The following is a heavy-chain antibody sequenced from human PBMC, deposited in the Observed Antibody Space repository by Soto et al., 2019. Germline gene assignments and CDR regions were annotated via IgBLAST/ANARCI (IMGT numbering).Heavy chain of an antibody. J-gene: IGHJ6*02. CDR2: ISAYNGDA. V-gene: IGHV1-18*01. D-gene: IGHD2-2*01. CDR1: GYSFTSYG. Sequence: QVQLVQSGAEVKKPGASVKVSCKASGYSFTSYGISWVRQAPGQGLEWMGWISAYNGDANYAQKLQGRVTMTTDTSTTTAYMEVRSLRSDDTAVYYCAREGYCSSTTCDSFYYYYYGMDVWGQGTTVTVSS. CDR3: AREGYCSSTTCDSFYYYYYGMDV.